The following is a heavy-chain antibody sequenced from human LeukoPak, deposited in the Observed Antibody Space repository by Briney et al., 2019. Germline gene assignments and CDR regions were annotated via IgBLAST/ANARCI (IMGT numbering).Heavy chain of an antibody. CDR2: TYYRSKWYN. V-gene: IGHV6-1*01. CDR1: GDSVSSNSAA. CDR3: AREGGYGDSNCFDY. D-gene: IGHD4-17*01. Sequence: SQTLSLTCAISGDSVSSNSAAWNWIRQSPSRGLEWLGRTYYRSKWYNDYAISVKSRITINPDTSKNQLSLQLNSVTPEDTAVYYCAREGGYGDSNCFDYWGQGTLVTVSS. J-gene: IGHJ4*02.